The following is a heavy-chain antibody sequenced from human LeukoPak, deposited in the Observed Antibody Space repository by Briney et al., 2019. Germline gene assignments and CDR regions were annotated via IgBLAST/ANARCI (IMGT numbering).Heavy chain of an antibody. CDR3: ARVAAYTSTWSWFDP. V-gene: IGHV1-2*02. CDR1: GYAFTGYH. CDR2: INPDTGGT. Sequence: ASVKVSSKASGYAFTGYHLHWVRQAPGQGLEWVAYINPDTGGTNYAQKFQGRVTVTRDASISTAYMEMSRLTSDNTAIYYCARVAAYTSTWSWFDPWGQGTLVTVSS. D-gene: IGHD6-13*01. J-gene: IGHJ5*02.